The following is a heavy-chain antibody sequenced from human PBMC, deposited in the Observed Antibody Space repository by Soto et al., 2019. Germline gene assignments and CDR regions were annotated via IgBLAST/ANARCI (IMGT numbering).Heavy chain of an antibody. Sequence: GGSLRLSCAASGFTFSSYAMYWVRQAPGKGLEWMAFISHDGNNTYYADSVKGRFSISRDNSKNTLYLQMNSLRTEDTAVYYCTTDLWRIAVVVGSTGYFNPWGQGTPVTVSS. J-gene: IGHJ5*02. CDR2: ISHDGNNT. CDR3: TTDLWRIAVVVGSTGYFNP. D-gene: IGHD2-15*01. CDR1: GFTFSSYA. V-gene: IGHV3-30-3*01.